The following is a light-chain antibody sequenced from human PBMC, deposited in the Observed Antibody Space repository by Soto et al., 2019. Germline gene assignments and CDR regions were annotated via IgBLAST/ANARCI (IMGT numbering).Light chain of an antibody. CDR3: QQYGSSFT. J-gene: IGKJ3*01. Sequence: EIVLTQSPGTLSLSPGERATLSCRASQSVSSNYLAWYQQKGGQAPRLLIYGASSRAAGIPDRFSGSGSGTDFTLTISRLEPEDGAVYYCQQYGSSFTFGPGTKVDIK. CDR2: GAS. V-gene: IGKV3-20*01. CDR1: QSVSSNY.